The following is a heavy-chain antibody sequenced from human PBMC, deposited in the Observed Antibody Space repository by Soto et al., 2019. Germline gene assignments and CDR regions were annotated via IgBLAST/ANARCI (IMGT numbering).Heavy chain of an antibody. V-gene: IGHV3-33*01. CDR3: ARDSYYYDSSGYYNPYYYYGMGV. CDR1: GFTFSSYG. J-gene: IGHJ6*02. CDR2: IWYDGSNK. Sequence: PGGSLRLSCAASGFTFSSYGMHWVRQAPGKGLEWVAVIWYDGSNKYYADSVKGRFTISRDNSKNTLYLQMNSLRAEDTAVYYCARDSYYYDSSGYYNPYYYYGMGVWGQGTTVTVSS. D-gene: IGHD3-22*01.